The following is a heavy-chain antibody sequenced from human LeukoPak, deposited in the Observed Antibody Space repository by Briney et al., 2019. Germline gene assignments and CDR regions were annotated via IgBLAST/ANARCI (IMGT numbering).Heavy chain of an antibody. V-gene: IGHV4-34*01. J-gene: IGHJ5*02. CDR2: INHSGST. CDR1: GGSFSGYY. D-gene: IGHD2-15*01. Sequence: SETLSLTCAVYGGSFSGYYWSWIRQPPGKGLEWIGEINHSGSTNYNPSLKSRVTISVDTSKNQFSLKLSSVTAADTAVYYCARGGYCSGGSCYSVWLDPWGHGNLVTVSS. CDR3: ARGGYCSGGSCYSVWLDP.